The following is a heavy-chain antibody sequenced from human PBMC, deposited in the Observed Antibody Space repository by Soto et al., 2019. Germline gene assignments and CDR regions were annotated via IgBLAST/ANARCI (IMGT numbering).Heavy chain of an antibody. CDR1: GFTFSSYA. CDR3: AKDTTLLGGSTSSFGVDP. J-gene: IGHJ5*02. D-gene: IGHD2-2*01. V-gene: IGHV3-23*01. CDR2: ISGSGGST. Sequence: PGGSLRLSCAASGFTFSSYAMSWVRQAPGKGLEWVSAISGSGGSTYYADSVKGRFTISRDNSKNTLYLQMNSLRAEDTAVYYCAKDTTLLGGSTSSFGVDPWGQGTLVTVSS.